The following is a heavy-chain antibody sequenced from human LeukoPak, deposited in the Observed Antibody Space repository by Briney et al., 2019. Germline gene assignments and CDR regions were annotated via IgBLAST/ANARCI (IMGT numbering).Heavy chain of an antibody. Sequence: ASVKVSCKASGGTFSSYAISWVRQAPGQGLEWMGGIIPIFGTANYAQKFQGRVTITADESTSTAYMELSSLRSEDTAVYYCARDLGDYYDSSGYYVDWGQGTLVTVSS. J-gene: IGHJ4*02. D-gene: IGHD3-22*01. CDR1: GGTFSSYA. V-gene: IGHV1-69*13. CDR2: IIPIFGTA. CDR3: ARDLGDYYDSSGYYVD.